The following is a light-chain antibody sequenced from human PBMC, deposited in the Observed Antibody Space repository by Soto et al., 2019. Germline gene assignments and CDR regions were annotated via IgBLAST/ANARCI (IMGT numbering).Light chain of an antibody. CDR2: GAS. CDR1: QSVSSSY. Sequence: EIVLTQSPGTLSLSPGERATLSYRASQSVSSSYLAWYQQKPGQAPRLLIYGASSRATGIPDRFSGSGSGTDFTLTISRLEPEDFAVYYCQQYGSSPPTFGQGTKV. CDR3: QQYGSSPPT. V-gene: IGKV3-20*01. J-gene: IGKJ1*01.